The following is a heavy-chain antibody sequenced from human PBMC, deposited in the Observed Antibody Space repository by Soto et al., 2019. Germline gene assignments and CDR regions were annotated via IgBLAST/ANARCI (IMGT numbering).Heavy chain of an antibody. CDR3: ARDFYEAMVRGVKYYYYGMDV. J-gene: IGHJ6*02. Sequence: GASVKVSCKASGYTFTSYYMHWVRQAPGQGLEWMGIINPSGGSTSCAQKFQGRVTMTRDTSTSTVYMELSSLRSEDTAVYYCARDFYEAMVRGVKYYYYGMDVWGQGTTVTVSS. CDR2: INPSGGST. V-gene: IGHV1-46*03. D-gene: IGHD3-10*01. CDR1: GYTFTSYY.